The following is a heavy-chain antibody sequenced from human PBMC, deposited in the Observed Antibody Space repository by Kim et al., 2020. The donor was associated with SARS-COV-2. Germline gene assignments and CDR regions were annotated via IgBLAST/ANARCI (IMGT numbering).Heavy chain of an antibody. D-gene: IGHD2-2*01. CDR1: GGSINSDGYY. Sequence: SETLSLTCTVSGGSINSDGYYWSWIRQHPGKGLEWIGYIYHSGSTFYNPSLKTRVTISVDKSENQFSLNLTSVTAADTAVYYCARGGYCGETSCPKFHSWGQGALVTVSS. V-gene: IGHV4-31*03. CDR2: IYHSGST. J-gene: IGHJ4*02. CDR3: ARGGYCGETSCPKFHS.